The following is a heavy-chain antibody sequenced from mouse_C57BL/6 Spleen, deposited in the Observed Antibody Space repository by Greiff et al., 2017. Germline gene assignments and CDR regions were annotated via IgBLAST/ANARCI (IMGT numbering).Heavy chain of an antibody. V-gene: IGHV1-82*01. D-gene: IGHD1-2*01. CDR1: GYAFSSSW. CDR3: ARDYGLMDY. J-gene: IGHJ4*01. CDR2: IYPGDGDT. Sequence: VKLKHSGPELVKPGASVKISCKASGYAFSSSWMNWVKQRPGKGLEWIGRIYPGDGDTNYNGKFKGKATLTADKSSSTAYMQLSSLTSEDSAVYFCARDYGLMDYWGQGTSVTVSS.